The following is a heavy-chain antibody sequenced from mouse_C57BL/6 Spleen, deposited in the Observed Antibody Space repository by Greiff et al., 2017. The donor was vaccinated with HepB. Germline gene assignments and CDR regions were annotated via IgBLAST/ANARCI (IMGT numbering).Heavy chain of an antibody. D-gene: IGHD2-1*01. CDR1: GFTFSDAW. J-gene: IGHJ2*01. CDR3: TRAIYYGDCDD. Sequence: DVTLVESGGGLVQPGGSMKLSCAASGFTFSDAWMDWVRQSPEKGLEWVAEIRNKANNHATYYAESVKGRFTITRDDSKSSVSLQMNSLRAEDTGIYYCTRAIYYGDCDDWGQGTTLTVSS. V-gene: IGHV6-6*01. CDR2: IRNKANNHAT.